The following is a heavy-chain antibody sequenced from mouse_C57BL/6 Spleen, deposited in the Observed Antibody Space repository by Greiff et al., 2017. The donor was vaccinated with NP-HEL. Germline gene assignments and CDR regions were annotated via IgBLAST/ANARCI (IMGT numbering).Heavy chain of an antibody. V-gene: IGHV1-53*01. J-gene: IGHJ3*01. CDR1: GNTFTSYW. CDR2: INPSNGGT. CDR3: ARCYYGSSPAWFAY. D-gene: IGHD1-1*01. Sequence: QVQLQQPGTELVKPGASVKLSCKASGNTFTSYWMHWVKQRPGQGLEWIGNINPSNGGTKYNEKFKSKATLTVDKSTSPAYMQLSSLTSEDSSVYYCARCYYGSSPAWFAYWGQGTLVTVSA.